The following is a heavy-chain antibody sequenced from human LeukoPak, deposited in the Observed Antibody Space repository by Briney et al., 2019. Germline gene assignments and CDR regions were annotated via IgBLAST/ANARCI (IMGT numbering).Heavy chain of an antibody. Sequence: GRSLRLSCAASGFTFDDYAMHWVRQAPGKGLEWVSGISWNSGSIGYADSVKGRFTISRDNAKNSLYLQMNSLRAEDTALYYCAKGHSEWLLHAFDIWGQGTMVTVSS. J-gene: IGHJ3*02. V-gene: IGHV3-9*01. CDR2: ISWNSGSI. CDR3: AKGHSEWLLHAFDI. CDR1: GFTFDDYA. D-gene: IGHD3-3*01.